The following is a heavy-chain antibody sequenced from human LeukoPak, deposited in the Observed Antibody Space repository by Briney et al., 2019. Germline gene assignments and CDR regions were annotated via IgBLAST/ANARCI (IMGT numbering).Heavy chain of an antibody. Sequence: SETLSLTCTVSGGSISSYYWSWIRQPPGKGLEWIGCIYYSGSTNYSPSLKSRVTISVDTAKNQFSLKLSSVTAADTAVYYCAREDYGGIFSYWGQGTLVTVSS. CDR3: AREDYGGIFSY. V-gene: IGHV4-59*12. CDR1: GGSISSYY. J-gene: IGHJ4*02. D-gene: IGHD4-17*01. CDR2: IYYSGST.